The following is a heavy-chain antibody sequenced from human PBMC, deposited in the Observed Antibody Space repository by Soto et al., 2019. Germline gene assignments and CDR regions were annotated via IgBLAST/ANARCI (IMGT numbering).Heavy chain of an antibody. Sequence: PSQTLSLTCAISGDSVSSNSAAWNWIRQSPSRGLEWLGRTYYRSKWYNDYAVSVKSRITINPDTSKNQFSLQLNSVTPEDTAVYCDTRDHACDTMCGTATLHSTDVWGQGTLVTVSS. V-gene: IGHV6-1*01. J-gene: IGHJ4*01. CDR3: TRDHACDTMCGTATLHSTDV. CDR1: GDSVSSNSAA. CDR2: TYYRSKWYN. D-gene: IGHD3-3*01.